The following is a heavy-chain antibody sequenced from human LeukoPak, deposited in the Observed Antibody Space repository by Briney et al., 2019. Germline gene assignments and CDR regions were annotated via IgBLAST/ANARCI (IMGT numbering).Heavy chain of an antibody. D-gene: IGHD6-13*01. V-gene: IGHV6-1*01. CDR2: TYYRSKWYN. CDR3: ARVGFPYSSSWYESDAIYNWFDP. J-gene: IGHJ5*02. CDR1: GDSVSSNSAA. Sequence: SQTLSLTCAISGDSVSSNSAAWNWIRQSPSRGLEWLGRTYYRSKWYNDYAVSVKSRITINPDTSKNQFSLQLSSVTPEDTAVYYCARVGFPYSSSWYESDAIYNWFDPWGQGTLVTVSS.